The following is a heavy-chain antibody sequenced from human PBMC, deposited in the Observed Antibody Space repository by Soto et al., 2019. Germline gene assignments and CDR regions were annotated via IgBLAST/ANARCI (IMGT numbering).Heavy chain of an antibody. Sequence: ASVKVSCKASGYTFTSYYMHWVRQAPGQGLEWMGWINAGNGNTRSSRKFQGRVIITRDTSATTAYLEVDSLRSEDTAIYYCARVAPSGGSVPRFDPWGQGTLVTVSS. CDR1: GYTFTSYY. CDR2: INAGNGNT. D-gene: IGHD3-10*01. J-gene: IGHJ5*02. V-gene: IGHV1-3*01. CDR3: ARVAPSGGSVPRFDP.